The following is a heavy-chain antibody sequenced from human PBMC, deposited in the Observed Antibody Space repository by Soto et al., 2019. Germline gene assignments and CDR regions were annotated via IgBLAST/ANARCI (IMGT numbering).Heavy chain of an antibody. Sequence: QVQLVQSGAEVKKPGSSVKVSCKASGGTFSSYAISWVRQAPGQGLEWMGGIIPIFGTANYAQKFQGRVTITADKSTSTVYMEVSSLRSEDTAVYYCARYCSGGSCYSGCWFDPWGQGTLVTVSS. V-gene: IGHV1-69*06. CDR3: ARYCSGGSCYSGCWFDP. CDR2: IIPIFGTA. D-gene: IGHD2-15*01. CDR1: GGTFSSYA. J-gene: IGHJ5*02.